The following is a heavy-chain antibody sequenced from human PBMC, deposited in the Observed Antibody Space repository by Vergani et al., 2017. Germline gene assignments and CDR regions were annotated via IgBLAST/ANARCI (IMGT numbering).Heavy chain of an antibody. CDR2: IYYSGST. Sequence: QVQLQESGPGLGKPSEILSLTCTVPGGSISSYYWSWIRQPPGKGLEWIGYIYYSGSTNYNPSLKSRVTISVDTSKNQFSLKLSSVTASDTAVYYCARDTLVTTIFGVVTSGGMDVWGQGTTVTVSS. V-gene: IGHV4-59*01. D-gene: IGHD3-3*01. CDR1: GGSISSYY. J-gene: IGHJ6*02. CDR3: ARDTLVTTIFGVVTSGGMDV.